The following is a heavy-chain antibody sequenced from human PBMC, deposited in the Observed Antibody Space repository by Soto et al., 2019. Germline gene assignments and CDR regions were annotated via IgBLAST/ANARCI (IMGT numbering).Heavy chain of an antibody. CDR3: VRQGIGALHGLVDV. D-gene: IGHD1-26*01. J-gene: IGHJ6*02. CDR2: IYSNGGT. Sequence: QVQLQASGPGLVKPSDTLSLTCTVSGDSIGTYNWGWIRQPPGKRLEWIGYIYSNGGTSYNPALTSRVTISAAPSTKPSSLRLSSVTAADTAVDYCVRQGIGALHGLVDVWGQGTTVTVSS. V-gene: IGHV4-59*08. CDR1: GDSIGTYN.